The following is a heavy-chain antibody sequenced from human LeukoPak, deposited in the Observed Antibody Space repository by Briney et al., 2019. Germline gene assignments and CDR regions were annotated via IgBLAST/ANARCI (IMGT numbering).Heavy chain of an antibody. CDR2: MYYSGTT. Sequence: PSETLSLTCSVSGRSISSAGYYWSWIRQHPGKGLEWIGYMYYSGTTYYNPSLKSRVTILVDTSKNQFSLKLSSVTAADTAVYYCARDAEYYYGSGSYSSGIDVWGPGTTVTVSS. CDR3: ARDAEYYYGSGSYSSGIDV. D-gene: IGHD3-10*01. V-gene: IGHV4-31*03. J-gene: IGHJ6*02. CDR1: GRSISSAGYY.